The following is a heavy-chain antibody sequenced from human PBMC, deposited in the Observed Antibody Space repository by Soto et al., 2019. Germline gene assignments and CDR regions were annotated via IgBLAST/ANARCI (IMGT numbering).Heavy chain of an antibody. J-gene: IGHJ4*02. V-gene: IGHV3-30*18. CDR3: AEERGLGSAFGGVIDY. Sequence: GGSLRLSCAASGFTFSSYGMHWVRQAPGKGLEWVAVISYDGSNKYYADSVKGRFTISRDNSKNTLYLQMNSLRAEDTAVYYCAEERGLGSAFGGVIDYGGQGTLVTVSS. CDR2: ISYDGSNK. D-gene: IGHD3-16*02. CDR1: GFTFSSYG.